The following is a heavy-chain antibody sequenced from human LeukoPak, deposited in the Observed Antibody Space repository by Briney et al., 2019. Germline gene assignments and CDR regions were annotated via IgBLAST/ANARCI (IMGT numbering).Heavy chain of an antibody. CDR3: AKGRTVTTVVDQ. Sequence: GGSLRLSCAASGFTFSSYSMNWVRQAPGKGLEWVSGISRSGDSTYYAASVKGRFTISRDNSKNTLYLQMNSLRAEDTALYYCAKGRTVTTVVDQWGQGTLVIVSS. J-gene: IGHJ4*02. CDR1: GFTFSSYS. CDR2: ISRSGDST. V-gene: IGHV3-23*01. D-gene: IGHD4-17*01.